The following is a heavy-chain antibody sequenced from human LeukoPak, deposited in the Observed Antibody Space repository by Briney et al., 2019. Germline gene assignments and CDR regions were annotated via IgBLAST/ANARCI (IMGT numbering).Heavy chain of an antibody. CDR1: GGTFSSYA. Sequence: SVNVSCKASGGTFSSYAISWVRQAPGQGLEWMGGIIPIFGTANYAQKFQGRVTITADKSTSTAYMEVSSLRSEETAGYYCARDLGLHYYYYMAVWGKGTTVPASS. V-gene: IGHV1-69*06. J-gene: IGHJ6*03. D-gene: IGHD7-27*01. CDR3: ARDLGLHYYYYMAV. CDR2: IIPIFGTA.